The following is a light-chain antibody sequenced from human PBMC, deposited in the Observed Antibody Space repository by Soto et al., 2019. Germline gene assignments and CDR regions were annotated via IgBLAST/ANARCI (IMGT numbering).Light chain of an antibody. CDR3: QSYDSSLIGSGVV. J-gene: IGLJ2*01. CDR2: ANN. CDR1: SSNIGAGYD. V-gene: IGLV1-40*01. Sequence: QSVLTQPPSVSGAPGQRVTISCTGSSSNIGAGYDVHWYQQLPGTAPKLLIYANNNRPSGVPDRFSGSKSGTSASLAITGLLAEDEADYYCQSYDSSLIGSGVVFGGGTQLTVL.